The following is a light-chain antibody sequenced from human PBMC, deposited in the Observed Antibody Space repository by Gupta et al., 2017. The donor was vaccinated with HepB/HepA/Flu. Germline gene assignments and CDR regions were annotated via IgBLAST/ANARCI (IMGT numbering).Light chain of an antibody. V-gene: IGKV1-33*01. CDR3: QQYENFPLT. Sequence: QLPPSPSSLSASVGDRVTITCQASQDISNDLNWYQQKPGKAPKLLIYDASNLETGVPSRFRGSGSGTELTVTSSSMKPEDIATYYCQQYENFPLTFGEGTTVEIK. J-gene: IGKJ4*02. CDR1: QDISND. CDR2: DAS.